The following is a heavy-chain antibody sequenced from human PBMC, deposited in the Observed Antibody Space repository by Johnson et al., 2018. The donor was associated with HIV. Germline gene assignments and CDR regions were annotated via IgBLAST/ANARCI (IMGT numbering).Heavy chain of an antibody. CDR2: ITFNGGDT. Sequence: VQLVESGGGLVQPGGSLRLSCAASGFTVSSNYMSWVRQAPGKGLEWVSLITFNGGDTAYSDSVKGRFTISRDNAKSSLYLQMNSLRAEDTAVYYCARDDDYSKVRAFDIWGQGTMVTVSS. CDR1: GFTVSSNY. J-gene: IGHJ3*02. D-gene: IGHD4-11*01. CDR3: ARDDDYSKVRAFDI. V-gene: IGHV3-11*06.